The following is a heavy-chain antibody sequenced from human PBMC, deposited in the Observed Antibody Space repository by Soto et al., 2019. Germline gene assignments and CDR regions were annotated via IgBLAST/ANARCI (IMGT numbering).Heavy chain of an antibody. Sequence: QVPLVQSGAEVKKPGASVKVSCKASGYTFTSYDITWVRQATGQGLEWMGWMNPNSGNTGYAQQFQGRVTMTRNISISTAYMELSSLRSEDTAVYYCAREKLDYFDYWGQGTLVTVSS. J-gene: IGHJ4*02. CDR1: GYTFTSYD. V-gene: IGHV1-8*01. CDR2: MNPNSGNT. CDR3: AREKLDYFDY.